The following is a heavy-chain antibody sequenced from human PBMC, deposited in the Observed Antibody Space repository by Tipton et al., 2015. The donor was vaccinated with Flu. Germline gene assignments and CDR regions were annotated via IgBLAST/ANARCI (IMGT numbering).Heavy chain of an antibody. V-gene: IGHV4-31*03. CDR3: ARDGAVRGVIKGVIDY. D-gene: IGHD3-10*01. CDR1: GGSISSGGYY. CDR2: IYYSGST. Sequence: TLSLTCTVSGGSISSGGYYWGWIRQHPGKGLEWIGYIYYSGSTYYNPSLKSRVTISVDTSKNQFSLKLSSVTAADTAVYYCARDGAVRGVIKGVIDYWGQGTRVTVSS. J-gene: IGHJ4*02.